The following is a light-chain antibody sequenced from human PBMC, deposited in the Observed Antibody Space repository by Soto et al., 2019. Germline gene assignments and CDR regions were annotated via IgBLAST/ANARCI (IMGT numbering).Light chain of an antibody. CDR3: QQRHMWPIT. CDR2: DAY. J-gene: IGKJ5*01. CDR1: QSFRGL. Sequence: EIVLTHSPGTLSLSPWEITTLSCRASQSFRGLLAWYQQKPGQAPRLLIYDAYNRATGIPPRFSGSGSGTDFTLTISSLEPEDSAVYYCQQRHMWPITFGQGTRLEIK. V-gene: IGKV3-11*01.